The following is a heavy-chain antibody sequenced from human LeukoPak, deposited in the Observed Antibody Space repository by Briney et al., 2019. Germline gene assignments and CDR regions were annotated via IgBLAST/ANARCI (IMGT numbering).Heavy chain of an antibody. D-gene: IGHD3-10*01. Sequence: GSLRLSCAGSGFTFRSYTMNWVRQPPGKGLEWIGEIYHSGSTNYNPSLKSRVTISVDKSKNQFSLKLSSVTAADTAVYYCARDSSLIVRGVISFDIWGQGTMVTVSS. CDR1: GFTFRSYTM. J-gene: IGHJ3*02. V-gene: IGHV4-4*02. CDR2: IYHSGST. CDR3: ARDSSLIVRGVISFDI.